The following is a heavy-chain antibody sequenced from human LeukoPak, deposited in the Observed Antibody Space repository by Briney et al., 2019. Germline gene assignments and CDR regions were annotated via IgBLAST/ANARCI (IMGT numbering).Heavy chain of an antibody. D-gene: IGHD6-19*01. V-gene: IGHV4-31*03. Sequence: SETLSLTCTVSGGSISSGGYYWSWIRQHPGKGLEWIGYIYYSGSTYYNPSLKSRVTISVDTSKSQFSLKLSPVTAADTAVYYCARVFSSGWYEYWGQGTLVTVSS. CDR1: GGSISSGGYY. CDR3: ARVFSSGWYEY. J-gene: IGHJ4*02. CDR2: IYYSGST.